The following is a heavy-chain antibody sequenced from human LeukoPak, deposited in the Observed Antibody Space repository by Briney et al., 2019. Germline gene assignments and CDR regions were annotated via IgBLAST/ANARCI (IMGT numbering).Heavy chain of an antibody. Sequence: ASVKVSCKVSGYTLTELSMHWVRQAPGKGLEWMGGFDPEDGETIYAQKFQGRVTMTEDTSTDTAYMELSSLRSEDTAVYYCATIPYYYDSSGYFLDYWGQGTLVTVSS. J-gene: IGHJ4*02. CDR2: FDPEDGET. CDR3: ATIPYYYDSSGYFLDY. CDR1: GYTLTELS. V-gene: IGHV1-24*01. D-gene: IGHD3-22*01.